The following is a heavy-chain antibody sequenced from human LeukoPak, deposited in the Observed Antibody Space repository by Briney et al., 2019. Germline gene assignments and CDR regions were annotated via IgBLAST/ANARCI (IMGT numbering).Heavy chain of an antibody. J-gene: IGHJ5*02. V-gene: IGHV1-69*05. CDR1: GGTFSSYA. CDR3: ARAVSNWFDP. CDR2: IIPIFGTA. Sequence: SVKVSCKASGGTFSSYAISWVRQAPGQGLEWMGRIIPIFGTANYARKFQGRVTITTDESTSTAYMELSSLRSEDTAVYYCARAVSNWFDPWGQGTLVTVSS. D-gene: IGHD3-22*01.